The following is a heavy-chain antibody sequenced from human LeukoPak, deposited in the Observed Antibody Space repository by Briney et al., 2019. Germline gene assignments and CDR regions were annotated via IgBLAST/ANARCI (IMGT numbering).Heavy chain of an antibody. CDR1: GFTFSSYW. Sequence: GGSLRLSCGASGFTFSSYWMHWVRHAPGKGLVWVSRINNDGSSTSYADSVKGRFTISRDNAKNTLYLQMNSLRAEDTAVYYCASNEWFGELPTLDYWGQGTLVTVSA. V-gene: IGHV3-74*01. D-gene: IGHD3-10*01. CDR3: ASNEWFGELPTLDY. J-gene: IGHJ4*02. CDR2: INNDGSST.